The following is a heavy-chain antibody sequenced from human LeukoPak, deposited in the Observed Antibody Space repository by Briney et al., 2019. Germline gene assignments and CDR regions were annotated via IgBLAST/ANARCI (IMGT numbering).Heavy chain of an antibody. J-gene: IGHJ6*03. CDR3: TRDRVDIVATTIYYYYYMDV. D-gene: IGHD5-12*01. V-gene: IGHV3-49*03. Sequence: GGSLRLSCTASGFTFGDYAMSWFRQAPGKGGEWVGFIRSKAYGGSTEYAASLKGRFTISRDDSKSIAYLQMNSLKTEDTAVYYCTRDRVDIVATTIYYYYYMDVWGKGTTVTVSS. CDR2: IRSKAYGGST. CDR1: GFTFGDYA.